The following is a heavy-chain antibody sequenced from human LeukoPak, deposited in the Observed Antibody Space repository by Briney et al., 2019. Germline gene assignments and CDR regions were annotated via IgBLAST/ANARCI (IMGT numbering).Heavy chain of an antibody. Sequence: PGGSLRLSCAASGFTFSSYAIHWVRQAPGKGLEWVTVISYEGTNKYYADSVKGRFTISRDNSKNTLYLQMNSLRAEDTAVYYCAGDSVITVTKSDPWPGRCDYWGQGTLVTVSS. CDR1: GFTFSSYA. CDR3: AGDSVITVTKSDPWPGRCDY. V-gene: IGHV3-30-3*01. J-gene: IGHJ4*02. CDR2: ISYEGTNK. D-gene: IGHD4-17*01.